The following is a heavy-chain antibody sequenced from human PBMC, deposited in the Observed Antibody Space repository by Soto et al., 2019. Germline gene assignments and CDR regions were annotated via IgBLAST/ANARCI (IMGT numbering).Heavy chain of an antibody. CDR2: IWYDGSNK. CDR1: GFTFSSYG. J-gene: IGHJ4*02. CDR3: ARDGYSGSPDY. D-gene: IGHD1-26*01. Sequence: GESLKISCAASGFTFSSYGMHWVRQAPGKGLGWVAVIWYDGSNKYYADSVKGRFTIARDNSKNTLYLQMNSLRAEDTAVYYCARDGYSGSPDYWGQGTLVTVSS. V-gene: IGHV3-33*01.